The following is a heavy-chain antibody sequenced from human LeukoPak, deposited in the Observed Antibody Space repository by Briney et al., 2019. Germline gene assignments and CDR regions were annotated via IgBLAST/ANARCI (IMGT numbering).Heavy chain of an antibody. V-gene: IGHV3-74*01. CDR2: INKDVGEE. CDR3: ARVLSLSEPYDS. J-gene: IGHJ3*02. CDR1: GCSFSSHW. Sequence: GGSLRLSCAHSGCSFSSHWMYWVRHAPEGGLVWVSRINKDVGEEIYAASVKGRFTISRDNAKNTLYLEMTSLRAEDTAVYYCARVLSLSEPYDSWRQGTMV.